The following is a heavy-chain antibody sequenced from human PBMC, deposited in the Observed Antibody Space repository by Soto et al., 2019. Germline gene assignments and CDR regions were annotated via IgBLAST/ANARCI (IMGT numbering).Heavy chain of an antibody. Sequence: PGGSLRLSCAASGFTFRNHAMTWARQAPGKELEWVSAISASGTGTYYAASVKGRFTIFRDNSRATVYLQMNNLRAEDTATYYCGKDLRPSGSGRFDFWGQGTLVTVSS. J-gene: IGHJ4*01. CDR3: GKDLRPSGSGRFDF. CDR1: GFTFRNHA. CDR2: ISASGTGT. D-gene: IGHD3-10*01. V-gene: IGHV3-23*01.